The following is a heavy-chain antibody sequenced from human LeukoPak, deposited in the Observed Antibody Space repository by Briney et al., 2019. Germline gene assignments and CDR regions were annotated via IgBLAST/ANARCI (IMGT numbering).Heavy chain of an antibody. CDR3: ARQWDLDGYYKEQDAFDI. CDR2: IYPGDSDT. V-gene: IGHV5-51*01. J-gene: IGHJ3*02. D-gene: IGHD3-9*01. Sequence: GESLKISCKGSGYSFTNYWIGWVRQMPGKGLEWMGIIYPGDSDTRYGPSFQGQVTISADNSITTAYLQWSSLKASDTAMYYCARQWDLDGYYKEQDAFDIWGQGTMVIVSS. CDR1: GYSFTNYW.